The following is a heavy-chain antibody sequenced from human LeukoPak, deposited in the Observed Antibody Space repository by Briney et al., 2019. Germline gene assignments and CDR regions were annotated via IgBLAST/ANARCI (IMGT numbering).Heavy chain of an antibody. CDR2: ISAYNGNT. D-gene: IGHD2-15*01. V-gene: IGHV1-18*01. CDR3: ARDSPYCSGGSCYSSVAFFDY. Sequence: ASVKVSCKASGYTFTTYGISWVRKAPGQGLEWMGWISAYNGNTNYVQKLHGRVTMTTDTSTSTAYMELRSPRSDDTAVYYCARDSPYCSGGSCYSSVAFFDYWGQGTLVTVSS. J-gene: IGHJ4*02. CDR1: GYTFTTYG.